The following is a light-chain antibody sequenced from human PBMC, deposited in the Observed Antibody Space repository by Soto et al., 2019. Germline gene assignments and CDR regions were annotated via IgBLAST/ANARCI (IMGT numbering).Light chain of an antibody. CDR1: SSDVGSYNL. Sequence: QSVLTQPASVSGSPGQSITISCTGTSSDVGSYNLVSWYQQHPGKAPKLMIYEGSKRPSGVSNRFSGSKSGNTASPTISGLQAEDEADYYCCSYAGSRVFGGGTKVTVL. J-gene: IGLJ3*02. V-gene: IGLV2-23*01. CDR3: CSYAGSRV. CDR2: EGS.